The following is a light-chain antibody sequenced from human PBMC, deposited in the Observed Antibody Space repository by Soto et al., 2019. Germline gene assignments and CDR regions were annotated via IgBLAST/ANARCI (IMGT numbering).Light chain of an antibody. J-gene: IGKJ1*01. CDR3: QQYYTSSWT. Sequence: DIQMTQSPSTLSASVGDRVTITCRASQSLSTRLAWYQQKPGKAPQVLIYQASSLQSGVPSRFSGSGSGTEFTLTISSLQPDDFATYYCQQYYTSSWTFGQGTKVEI. CDR1: QSLSTR. CDR2: QAS. V-gene: IGKV1-5*03.